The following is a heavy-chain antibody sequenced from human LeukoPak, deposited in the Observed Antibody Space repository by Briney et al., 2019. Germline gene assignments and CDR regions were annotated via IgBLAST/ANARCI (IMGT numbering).Heavy chain of an antibody. J-gene: IGHJ4*02. CDR1: GFTFSSYG. CDR3: AESGAFGGVIDSH. V-gene: IGHV3-30*18. D-gene: IGHD3-16*02. Sequence: GGSLRLSCAASGFTFSSYGMPWVRQAPGKGLEWVAVISYDGSNKYYADSVKGRFTISRDNSKNTLYLQMNSLRAEDTAVYYCAESGAFGGVIDSHWGQGTLVTVSS. CDR2: ISYDGSNK.